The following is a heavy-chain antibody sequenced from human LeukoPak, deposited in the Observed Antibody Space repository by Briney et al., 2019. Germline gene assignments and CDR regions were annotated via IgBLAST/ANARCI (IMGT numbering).Heavy chain of an antibody. J-gene: IGHJ4*02. CDR2: IYYDGSKK. D-gene: IGHD5-24*01. CDR1: GFTFSDYA. CDR3: ARGPDGYNSHSDY. V-gene: IGHV3-30-3*01. Sequence: VGSLRHSCVAPGFTFSDYAMHWVRQAPRKGLEWVAVIYYDGSKKYYADSVEGRFTISRDNSKNTLYLHMKSLRVEDTAVYYCARGPDGYNSHSDYWGQGTLVTVSS.